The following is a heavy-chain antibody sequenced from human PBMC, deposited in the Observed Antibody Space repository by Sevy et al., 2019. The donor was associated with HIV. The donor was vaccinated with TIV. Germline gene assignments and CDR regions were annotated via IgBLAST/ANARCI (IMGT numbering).Heavy chain of an antibody. J-gene: IGHJ6*02. Sequence: GGSLRLSCAASGFSLTTSDMHWVRQAPGKGLEWVAYVRNDGSNKYYADSVRDRFNISRDSSKNTLYLQMNSLRDEDKAIYYCARGRKTTEEWLEELDYYYGLDVWGQGTTVTVSS. CDR2: VRNDGSNK. D-gene: IGHD2-8*01. CDR3: ARGRKTTEEWLEELDYYYGLDV. V-gene: IGHV3-30*02. CDR1: GFSLTTSD.